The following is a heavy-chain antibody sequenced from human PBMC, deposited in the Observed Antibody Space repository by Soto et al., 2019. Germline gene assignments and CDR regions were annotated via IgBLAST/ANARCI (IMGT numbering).Heavy chain of an antibody. CDR1: GFTFGIYA. Sequence: PGGSLRLSCAASGFTFGIYAMSWVRQAPGKGLEWVSSISGSGGSIYYAHSVKGRFTISRDKTKNTLDLQTNSLRAEDTAVYHCARVAPEYSSTPRRFDFWGQGTLVTVSS. CDR3: ARVAPEYSSTPRRFDF. D-gene: IGHD6-13*01. CDR2: ISGSGGSI. V-gene: IGHV3-23*01. J-gene: IGHJ4*02.